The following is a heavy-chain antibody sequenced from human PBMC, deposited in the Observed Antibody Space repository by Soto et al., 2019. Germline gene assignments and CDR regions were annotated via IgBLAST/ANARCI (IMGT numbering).Heavy chain of an antibody. Sequence: ASVKVSCKASGYTFTGYYMHWVRQAPGQGLEWMGWINPNSGGTNYAQKFQGRVTTTRDTSISTAYMELSRLRSDDTAVYYCARDDAPYSSSWYQVGYYYYGMDVWGQGTTVTVSS. J-gene: IGHJ6*02. CDR2: INPNSGGT. V-gene: IGHV1-2*02. CDR3: ARDDAPYSSSWYQVGYYYYGMDV. D-gene: IGHD6-13*01. CDR1: GYTFTGYY.